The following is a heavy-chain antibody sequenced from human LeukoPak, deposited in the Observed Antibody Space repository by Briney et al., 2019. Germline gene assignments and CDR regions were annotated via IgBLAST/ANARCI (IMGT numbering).Heavy chain of an antibody. Sequence: PGESLRLSCAASGFTFSSYSMNWVCQAPGKGLEWVSSISTRSDYIYYVDSVRGRLTISRDNAKNPLYLQMNSLRAGDTAVYYCSRGGTDDAFNYWGQGTLVTVSS. CDR2: ISTRSDYI. J-gene: IGHJ4*02. V-gene: IGHV3-21*01. CDR1: GFTFSSYS. CDR3: SRGGTDDAFNY. D-gene: IGHD1-1*01.